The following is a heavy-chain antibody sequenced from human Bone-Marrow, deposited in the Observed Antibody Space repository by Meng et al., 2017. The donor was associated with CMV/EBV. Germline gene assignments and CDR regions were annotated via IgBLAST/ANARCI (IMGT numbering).Heavy chain of an antibody. Sequence: GGSLRLSCAAPGFTFRSYWMAWVRQAPGKGLEWVANIKRDGSDIHYLDSVKGRFIISRDNAKDSLYLQMDSLRADDTAVYYCAREVPNWKYVLGYISYLCQGARVTCSS. CDR1: GFTFRSYW. D-gene: IGHD1-7*01. CDR3: AREVPNWKYVLGYISY. J-gene: IGHJ4*02. V-gene: IGHV3-7*01. CDR2: IKRDGSDI.